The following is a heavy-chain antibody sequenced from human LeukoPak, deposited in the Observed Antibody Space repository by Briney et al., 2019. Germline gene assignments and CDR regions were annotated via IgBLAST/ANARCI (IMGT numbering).Heavy chain of an antibody. CDR1: GFTFSSYG. D-gene: IGHD2-2*01. V-gene: IGHV3-48*04. CDR2: ISSSTTTK. Sequence: GGSLRLSCTASGFTFSSYGVNWVRQAPGKGLEWISFISSSTTTKYFADSVKGRFTISRDNAKNSLYLQMNSLRAEDTAVYYCARRPKYGAFDIWGQGTMVTVSS. CDR3: ARRPKYGAFDI. J-gene: IGHJ3*02.